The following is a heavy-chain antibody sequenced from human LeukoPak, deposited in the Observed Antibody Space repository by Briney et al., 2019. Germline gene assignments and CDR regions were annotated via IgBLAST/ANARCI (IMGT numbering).Heavy chain of an antibody. D-gene: IGHD4-17*01. CDR3: AGSAANYGEDGPVGY. CDR1: GGTFSRYA. CDR2: IIPIFGTA. J-gene: IGHJ4*02. Sequence: SVKVSCKASGGTFSRYAISWVRRAPGQGLEWMGGIIPIFGTANNAQKFQGRVTITADESTSTAYMELRSLRSEDTAVYYCAGSAANYGEDGPVGYWGQGTLVTVSS. V-gene: IGHV1-69*01.